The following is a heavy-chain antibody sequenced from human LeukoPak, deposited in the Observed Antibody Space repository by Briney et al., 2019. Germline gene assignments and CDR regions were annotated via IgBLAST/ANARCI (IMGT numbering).Heavy chain of an antibody. CDR2: INSDGSST. V-gene: IGHV3-74*01. CDR1: GFTFSSYW. J-gene: IGHJ6*03. CDR3: ATSLSGWGTYHDLDV. D-gene: IGHD6-19*01. Sequence: PGGSLRLSCAASGFTFSSYWMHWVRRAPGKGLVWVSRINSDGSSTSYADSVKGRFTLSRDNAKNSLYLQMNSLRAEDTAVYYCATSLSGWGTYHDLDVWGKGTTVTISS.